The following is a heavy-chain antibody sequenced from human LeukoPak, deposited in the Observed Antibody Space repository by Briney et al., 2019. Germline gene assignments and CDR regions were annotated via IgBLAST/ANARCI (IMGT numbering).Heavy chain of an antibody. CDR1: GFTLTTYW. Sequence: GGSLRLSCAASGFTLTTYWMHWVRQAPGKGLVWVSRINSDGKIRTYADSVKGRLTISGDYAKNTLYLQMNSLRAEDTAVYYCVGDAGHDAFDIWGQGTTVTVSS. V-gene: IGHV3-74*01. CDR2: INSDGKIR. CDR3: VGDAGHDAFDI. J-gene: IGHJ3*02.